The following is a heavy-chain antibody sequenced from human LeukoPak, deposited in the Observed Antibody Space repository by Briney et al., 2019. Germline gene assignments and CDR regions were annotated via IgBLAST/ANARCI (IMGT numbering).Heavy chain of an antibody. Sequence: GGSLRLSCAASGFTFSSYWMHWVRQAPGKGLVWVSYIKSDGSTTNYADSVKGRFTISRDNAKNTLYLQMNSLRAEDTAVYYCARGAVTVVAATLWGQGTLVTVSS. J-gene: IGHJ4*02. CDR1: GFTFSSYW. CDR2: IKSDGSTT. D-gene: IGHD2-15*01. CDR3: ARGAVTVVAATL. V-gene: IGHV3-74*01.